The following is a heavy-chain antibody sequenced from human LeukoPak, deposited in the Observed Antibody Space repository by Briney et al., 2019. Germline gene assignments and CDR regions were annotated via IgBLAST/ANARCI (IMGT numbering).Heavy chain of an antibody. CDR1: GFTFSSYW. J-gene: IGHJ4*02. CDR3: VRDRFDYALDY. V-gene: IGHV3-74*01. D-gene: IGHD4-17*01. Sequence: GGSLRLSCAASGFTFSSYWMHWVRQAPGKGLVWVSRIDTDGSDTSYADSVKGRFTISRDNAKNTLYLQMNSLRAEDTGVYYCVRDRFDYALDYWGQGALVTVSS. CDR2: IDTDGSDT.